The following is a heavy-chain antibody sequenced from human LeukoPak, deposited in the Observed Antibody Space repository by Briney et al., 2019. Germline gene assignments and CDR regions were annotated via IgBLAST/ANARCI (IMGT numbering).Heavy chain of an antibody. D-gene: IGHD2-15*01. CDR2: IWYDGSNK. Sequence: GGSLRLSCAASGFTFSSYGMHWVRQAPGKGLEWVAVIWYDGSNKYYADSVKGRFTISRDNSKNTLYLQVNSLRAEDTAVYYCARDLPYCSGGSCYWEGFDYWGQGTLVTVSS. CDR1: GFTFSSYG. J-gene: IGHJ4*02. CDR3: ARDLPYCSGGSCYWEGFDY. V-gene: IGHV3-33*01.